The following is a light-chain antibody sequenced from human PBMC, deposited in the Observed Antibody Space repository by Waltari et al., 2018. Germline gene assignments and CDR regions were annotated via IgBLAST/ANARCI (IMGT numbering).Light chain of an antibody. CDR2: AAS. CDR1: QSISSY. Sequence: DIQMTEYPSSLSASVGDRVTRTCRASQSISSYVNWYQQKPGKAPKLLIYAASSLQSGVPSRFSGSGSGTDFTLTISSLQPEDFATYYCQQSYSTPRTFGQGTKVESK. J-gene: IGKJ1*01. CDR3: QQSYSTPRT. V-gene: IGKV1-39*01.